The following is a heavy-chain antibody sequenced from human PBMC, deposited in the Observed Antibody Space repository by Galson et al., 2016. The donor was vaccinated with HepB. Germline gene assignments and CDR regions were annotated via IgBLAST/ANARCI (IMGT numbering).Heavy chain of an antibody. D-gene: IGHD3-10*01. V-gene: IGHV4-39*01. CDR3: SRHDLFGNWFDP. CDR1: GASITSSNYY. CDR2: VYYGGLA. Sequence: SETLSLTCTVSGASITSSNYYWAWIRQPPGRGLEWIGSVYYGGLAFYKPSLENRLTISIDTSKSQFSLRLSSVTAADPALYYCSRHDLFGNWFDPWGQGTLVTVSS. J-gene: IGHJ5*02.